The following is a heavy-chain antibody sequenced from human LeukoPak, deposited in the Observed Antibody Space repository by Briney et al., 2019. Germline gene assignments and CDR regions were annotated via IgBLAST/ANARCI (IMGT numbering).Heavy chain of an antibody. J-gene: IGHJ4*02. CDR3: ARVRPSIGAFDY. CDR1: GYTFTSYG. V-gene: IGHV1-18*01. D-gene: IGHD6-6*01. Sequence: ASVKVSCKASGYTFTSYGISWVRQAPGQGLEWMGWISAYNGNTNYAQKLQGRDTMTTDTSTSTAYMELRSLRSDDTAVYYCARVRPSIGAFDYWGQGTLVTVSS. CDR2: ISAYNGNT.